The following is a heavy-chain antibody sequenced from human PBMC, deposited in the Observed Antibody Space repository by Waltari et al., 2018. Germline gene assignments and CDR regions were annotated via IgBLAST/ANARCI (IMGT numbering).Heavy chain of an antibody. CDR3: ARQDPGSYDAFDI. V-gene: IGHV3-7*01. J-gene: IGHJ3*02. CDR1: GFPFSSYW. D-gene: IGHD1-26*01. Sequence: EVQLVESGGGLVQPGGSLRLSCAASGFPFSSYWMSWVRQAPGKGLEWVANIKQDGSEKYYVDSVKGRFTISRDNAKNSLYLQMNSLRAEDTAVYYCARQDPGSYDAFDIWGQGTMVTVSS. CDR2: IKQDGSEK.